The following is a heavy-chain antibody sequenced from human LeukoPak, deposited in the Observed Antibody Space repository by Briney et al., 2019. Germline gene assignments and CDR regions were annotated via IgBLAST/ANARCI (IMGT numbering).Heavy chain of an antibody. D-gene: IGHD5-18*01. CDR3: AKDSGSPWIQLWLRS. CDR1: GFTFSSYA. V-gene: IGHV3-23*01. Sequence: GGSLRLSCAASGFTFSSYAMSWVRQAPGKGLEWVSTISGSGGSTYYADSVKGRFIISRDNSKNTLYLQMNGLRAEDTAVYYCAKDSGSPWIQLWLRSWGQGTLVTVSS. J-gene: IGHJ4*02. CDR2: ISGSGGST.